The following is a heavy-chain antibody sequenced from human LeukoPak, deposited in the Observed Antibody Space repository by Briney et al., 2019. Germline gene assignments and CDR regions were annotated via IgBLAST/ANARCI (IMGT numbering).Heavy chain of an antibody. V-gene: IGHV4-4*07. J-gene: IGHJ4*01. CDR2: IYTSGNT. CDR1: GGSMGGYY. D-gene: IGHD4-17*01. CDR3: VRDADGDFDY. Sequence: SETLSLTCSVSGGSMGGYYWSWIRQPAGKGLEWIGRIYTSGNTNYNPSLKSRVTMSLDASKNQFSLKLSFVTAADTAVYYCVRDADGDFDYWGHGTLVTVPS.